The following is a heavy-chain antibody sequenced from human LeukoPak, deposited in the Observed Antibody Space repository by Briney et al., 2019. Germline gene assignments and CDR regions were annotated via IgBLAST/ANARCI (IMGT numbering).Heavy chain of an antibody. J-gene: IGHJ4*02. CDR1: GFTFSSYA. CDR2: ISGSGGNR. V-gene: IGHV3-23*01. Sequence: PGGSLRLSCAASGFTFSSYAMSWVRQAPGKGLEWVSGISGSGGNRHYADSVRGRFTISRDNSRNTVYLEMNSLRAEDTAIYYCAKVSWANYFDYWGQGTLVTVSS. CDR3: AKVSWANYFDY. D-gene: IGHD6-13*01.